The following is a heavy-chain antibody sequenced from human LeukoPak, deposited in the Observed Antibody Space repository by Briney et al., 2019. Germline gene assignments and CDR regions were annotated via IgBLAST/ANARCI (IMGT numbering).Heavy chain of an antibody. CDR3: ARERRNSYGYGQDY. D-gene: IGHD5-18*01. CDR2: IYSGGST. J-gene: IGHJ4*02. Sequence: GGSLRLSCAASGFTISSNYMNWVRQAPGKGLEWVSVIYSGGSTYYADSVKGRFTISRDNSKNTVSLQMSSLRAEDTDVCYCARERRNSYGYGQDYWGKRTLVTVSS. CDR1: GFTISSNY. V-gene: IGHV3-53*01.